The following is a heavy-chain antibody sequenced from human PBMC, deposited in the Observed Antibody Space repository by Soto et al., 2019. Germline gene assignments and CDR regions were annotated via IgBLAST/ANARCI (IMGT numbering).Heavy chain of an antibody. CDR1: GFTFSSYG. D-gene: IGHD1-20*01. Sequence: QVQLVESGGGVVQPGRSLRLSCAASGFTFSSYGMHWVRQAPGKGLEWVAVISYDGSNKYYVDSVKGRFTISRDNSKNTLYLQMNSLRAEDTAVYYCAKDLNWNYGDYWGQGTLVTVSS. J-gene: IGHJ4*02. CDR3: AKDLNWNYGDY. V-gene: IGHV3-30*18. CDR2: ISYDGSNK.